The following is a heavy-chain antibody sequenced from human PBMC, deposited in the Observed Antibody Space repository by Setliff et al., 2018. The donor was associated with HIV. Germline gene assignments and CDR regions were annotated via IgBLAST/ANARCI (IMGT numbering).Heavy chain of an antibody. CDR2: IYYSGST. J-gene: IGHJ6*03. D-gene: IGHD2-2*01. CDR1: GGSISSSSYY. V-gene: IGHV4-39*01. CDR3: ARVDCSSTSCYRDYYYYMDV. Sequence: SETLSLTCTVSGGSISSSSYYWGWIRQPPGKGLEWIGSIYYSGSTYYNPSLKSRITISVDTSKNQFSLKLSSVAAADTAVYYCARVDCSSTSCYRDYYYYMDVWGKGTTVTVSS.